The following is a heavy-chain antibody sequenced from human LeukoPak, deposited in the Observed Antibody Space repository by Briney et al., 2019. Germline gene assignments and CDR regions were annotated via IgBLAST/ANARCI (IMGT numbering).Heavy chain of an antibody. J-gene: IGHJ5*02. CDR3: ARGYSSSRGWFDP. V-gene: IGHV4-30-2*01. D-gene: IGHD6-13*01. CDR1: GGSISSGGYS. Sequence: SSQTLSLTCVVSGGSISSGGYSWNWIRQPPGKGLEWIGYIYQSGSTYYNPSLKSRVTMSVDTSKNQFSLKLNSATAADTAIYYCARGYSSSRGWFDPWGQGTLVTVSS. CDR2: IYQSGST.